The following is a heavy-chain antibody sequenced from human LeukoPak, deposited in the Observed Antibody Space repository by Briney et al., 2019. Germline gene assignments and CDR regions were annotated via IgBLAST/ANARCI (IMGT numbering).Heavy chain of an antibody. V-gene: IGHV1-18*04. CDR1: GYTFTSYG. CDR2: ISAYNGNT. CDR3: ARDKLDYDYVRGSYPLKVADAFDI. D-gene: IGHD3-16*01. Sequence: ASVKVSCKASGYTFTSYGISWVRQAPGQGLEWMGWISAYNGNTNYAQKLQGRVTMTTDTSTSTAYMELRSLRSDDTAVYYCARDKLDYDYVRGSYPLKVADAFDIWGQGTMVTVSS. J-gene: IGHJ3*02.